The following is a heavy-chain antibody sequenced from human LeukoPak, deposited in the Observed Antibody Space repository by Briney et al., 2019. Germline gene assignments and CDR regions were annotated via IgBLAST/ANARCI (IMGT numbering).Heavy chain of an antibody. CDR3: ARDLTYSGWYYFDY. Sequence: PVGSLRLSCAPSGFTFSSYGMHWVRQAPGKGLEWVAFIRYDGSNKYYADSVKGQFTISRDNSKNTLYLQMNSLRAEDTAVYYCARDLTYSGWYYFDYWGQGTLVTVSS. V-gene: IGHV3-30*02. J-gene: IGHJ4*02. CDR1: GFTFSSYG. CDR2: IRYDGSNK. D-gene: IGHD6-19*01.